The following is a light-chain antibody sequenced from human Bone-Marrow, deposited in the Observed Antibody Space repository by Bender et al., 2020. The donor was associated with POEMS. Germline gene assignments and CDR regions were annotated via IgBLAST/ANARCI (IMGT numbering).Light chain of an antibody. J-gene: IGLJ3*02. CDR2: RDN. CDR3: AAWDDRLGGRAL. V-gene: IGLV1-47*01. Sequence: QSVLTQPPSASGTPGQRVTISCFGGRSNIGGNYVFWYQQLPGTAPTLLIYRDNQRPSGVPERFSGSKSGTSASLAINGLRSQDEATYYCAAWDDRLGGRALFGGGTKLTVL. CDR1: RSNIGGNY.